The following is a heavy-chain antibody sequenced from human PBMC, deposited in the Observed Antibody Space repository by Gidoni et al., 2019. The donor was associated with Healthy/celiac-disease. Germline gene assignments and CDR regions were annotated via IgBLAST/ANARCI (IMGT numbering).Heavy chain of an antibody. CDR2: IWYDGSNK. CDR1: GFTFSSYG. D-gene: IGHD3-10*01. J-gene: IGHJ3*02. V-gene: IGHV3-33*01. CDR3: ARDAARGGKVNAFDI. Sequence: QVQLVESGGGVVQPGRSLRLSCAASGFTFSSYGMHWVRQAPGKGLEWVAVIWYDGSNKYYADSVKGRFTISRDNSKNTLYLQMNSLRAEDTAVYYCARDAARGGKVNAFDIWGQGTMVTVSS.